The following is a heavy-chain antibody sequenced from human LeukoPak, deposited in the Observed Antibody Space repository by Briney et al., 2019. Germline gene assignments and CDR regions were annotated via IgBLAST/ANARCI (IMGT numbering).Heavy chain of an antibody. J-gene: IGHJ3*02. CDR3: ARDMAYSGSYHDAFDI. D-gene: IGHD1-26*01. V-gene: IGHV4-39*07. Sequence: PSETLSLTCTVSGGSISNSRYYWGWIRQPPGKGLECIGTIYYSGSTYYNPSLKSRVTISVDTSKNQFSLKLSSVTAADTAVYYCARDMAYSGSYHDAFDIWGQGTMVTVSS. CDR1: GGSISNSRYY. CDR2: IYYSGST.